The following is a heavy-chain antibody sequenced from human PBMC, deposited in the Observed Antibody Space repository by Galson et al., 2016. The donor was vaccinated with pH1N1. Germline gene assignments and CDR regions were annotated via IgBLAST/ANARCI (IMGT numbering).Heavy chain of an antibody. J-gene: IGHJ5*02. V-gene: IGHV3-74*01. Sequence: SLRLSCAASGFTLSSHWIHWVRQAPGKGLVWVSRINGDGSSTSYADFVKGGFTISRDNSRNTVSLEMSSLRAEDKALYRCAKDIDWGAFQSLGQGTRVTVS. CDR1: GFTLSSHW. CDR3: AKDIDWGAFQS. D-gene: IGHD2-15*01. CDR2: INGDGSST.